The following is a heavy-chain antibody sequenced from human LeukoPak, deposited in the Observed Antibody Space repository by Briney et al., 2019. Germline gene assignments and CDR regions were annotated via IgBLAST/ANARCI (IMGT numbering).Heavy chain of an antibody. V-gene: IGHV3-11*01. CDR3: ARCGSRLAFDI. CDR1: GFTVSSNY. CDR2: ISSSGSTI. J-gene: IGHJ3*02. D-gene: IGHD3-16*01. Sequence: PGGSLRLSCAASGFTVSSNYMSWIRQAPGKGLEWVSYISSSGSTIYYADSVKGRFTISRDNAKNSLYLQMNSLRAEDTAVYYCARCGSRLAFDIWGQGTMVTVSS.